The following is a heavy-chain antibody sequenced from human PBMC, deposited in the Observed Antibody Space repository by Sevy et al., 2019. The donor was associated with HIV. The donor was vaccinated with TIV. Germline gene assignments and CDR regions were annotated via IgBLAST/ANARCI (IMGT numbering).Heavy chain of an antibody. J-gene: IGHJ2*01. Sequence: SETLSLTCAVSGYSITSAYYWGWIRQPPGKGLEWIGSIYHSGTTYYNPSLKSRVTLSVDTSKNQFSLRLSSVTAADTAVYYCVKDTAMVGGYFDLWGRGTQVTVSS. CDR3: VKDTAMVGGYFDL. CDR2: IYHSGTT. V-gene: IGHV4-38-2*02. CDR1: GYSITSAYY. D-gene: IGHD5-18*01.